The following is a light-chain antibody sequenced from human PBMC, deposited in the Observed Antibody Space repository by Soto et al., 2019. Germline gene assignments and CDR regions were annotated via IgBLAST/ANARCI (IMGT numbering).Light chain of an antibody. CDR2: DAS. Sequence: EIVLTQSPGTLSLSPGERATLSCRAIQSLSSSYLAWYQQKSGQAPRLLIYDASNRATGIPARFSGSGSGTDFTLTISSLEPEDFAVYYCQQRSNWPPITFGQGTRLEIK. CDR1: QSLSSSY. V-gene: IGKV3D-20*02. J-gene: IGKJ5*01. CDR3: QQRSNWPPIT.